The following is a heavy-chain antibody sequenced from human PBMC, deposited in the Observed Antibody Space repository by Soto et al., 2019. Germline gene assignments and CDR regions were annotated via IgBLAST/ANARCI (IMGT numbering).Heavy chain of an antibody. Sequence: GGSLRLSCAASGFTFGASNLQWVRQASGKGLEWLGRIGSKGETYATTYAASVKGRFTISRDDSKNTAYLQMTGLETGDTAVYYCARYDTFDYWGQGTQVTVPQ. CDR3: ARYDTFDY. J-gene: IGHJ4*02. CDR2: IGSKGETYAT. V-gene: IGHV3-73*01. CDR1: GFTFGASN. D-gene: IGHD3-9*01.